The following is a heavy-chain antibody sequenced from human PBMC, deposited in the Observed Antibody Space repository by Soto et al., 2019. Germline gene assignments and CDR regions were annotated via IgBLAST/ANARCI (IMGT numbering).Heavy chain of an antibody. CDR2: IYHSGST. Sequence: QVQLQESAPGRWKLSGPCSSPSPVLGGSFSGSNCGSGFPSPPGRGLEWIGEIYHSGSTNYNPSLKSRVTISVDKSKNQFSLKLSSVTAADTAVYYCASLSQGYFDLWGRGTLVTVSS. V-gene: IGHV4-4*02. CDR1: GGSFSGSNC. CDR3: ASLSQGYFDL. J-gene: IGHJ2*01.